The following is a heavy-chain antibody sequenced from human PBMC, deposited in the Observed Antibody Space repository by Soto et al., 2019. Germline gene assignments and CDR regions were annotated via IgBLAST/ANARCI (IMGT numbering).Heavy chain of an antibody. V-gene: IGHV1-3*01. CDR2: INAGNGNT. J-gene: IGHJ6*02. Sequence: QVQLVQSGAEVKKPGASVKVSCKASAYTFTSYAMHWVGQAPGQRLEWMGWINAGNGNTKYSQKFQGRVTITRDTSASTAYMELSSLRSEDTAVYYCASKMGSSCYSVSCGMDVWGQGTTVTVSS. CDR1: AYTFTSYA. CDR3: ASKMGSSCYSVSCGMDV. D-gene: IGHD2-15*01.